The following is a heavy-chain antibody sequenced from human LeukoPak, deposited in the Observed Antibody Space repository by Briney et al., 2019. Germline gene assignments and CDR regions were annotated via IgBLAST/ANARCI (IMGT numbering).Heavy chain of an antibody. CDR3: ARHDYIAHAFDI. CDR1: GGSISSSSYY. J-gene: IGHJ3*02. CDR2: ILYSGSS. Sequence: SESLSLTCTVSGGSISSSSYYWGWIRQPPGKGLQWIGGILYSGSSYYNPSLRSRVTISVDTSKNQFSLKLSSVTAADTAVYCCARHDYIAHAFDIWGQGTMVTASS. D-gene: IGHD4/OR15-4a*01. V-gene: IGHV4-39*01.